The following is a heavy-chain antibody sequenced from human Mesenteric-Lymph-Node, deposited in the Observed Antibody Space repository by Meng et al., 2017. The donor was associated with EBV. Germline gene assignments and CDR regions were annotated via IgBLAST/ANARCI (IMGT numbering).Heavy chain of an antibody. Sequence: LQLLESGQGLVKPLDHLSLSCTVSGGSISNSNFYWGWIRQPPGKGLEWIGSIFHSGSTYYNPSRKSRVTVSVDTSKNQFSLKLNSVTTADTAMYYCERPRRWLQSEFDFWGPGTLVTVSS. CDR2: IFHSGST. V-gene: IGHV4-39*01. J-gene: IGHJ4*02. CDR1: GGSISNSNFY. CDR3: ERPRRWLQSEFDF. D-gene: IGHD5-24*01.